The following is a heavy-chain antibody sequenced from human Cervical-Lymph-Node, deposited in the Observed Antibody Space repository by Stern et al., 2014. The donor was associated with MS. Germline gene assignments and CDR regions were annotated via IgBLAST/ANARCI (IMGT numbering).Heavy chain of an antibody. CDR2: IPYYGDNK. CDR1: GFTFSLYD. V-gene: IGHV3-30*18. D-gene: IGHD3-22*01. CDR3: AKDPRIYDSSGYLDA. J-gene: IGHJ5*02. Sequence: VQLVQSGGGVVQPGRTLRLSCAASGFTFSLYDMHWGRQAPATGQEWVAAIPYYGDNKFYTDSVMGRFTISRDSSKSTLYLQLNSLTPEDTAIYYCAKDPRIYDSSGYLDAWGQGTLVTVSS.